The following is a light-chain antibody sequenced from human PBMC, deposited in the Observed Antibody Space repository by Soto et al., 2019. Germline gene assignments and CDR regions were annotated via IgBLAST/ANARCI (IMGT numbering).Light chain of an antibody. CDR1: QSVSSY. V-gene: IGKV3-11*01. Sequence: EIVLTQSPATLSLSPGERATLSCRASQSVSSYLAWYQQKPGQAPRLLIYDASNRATGIPARFSGSGSGTDFTLTISSLEPEDFAVYYCQQRSNRPTFGGGTQVEIK. CDR3: QQRSNRPT. J-gene: IGKJ4*01. CDR2: DAS.